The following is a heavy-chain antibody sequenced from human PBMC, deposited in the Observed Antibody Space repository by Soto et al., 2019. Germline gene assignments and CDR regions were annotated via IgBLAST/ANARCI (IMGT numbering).Heavy chain of an antibody. Sequence: SVKVSCKASGGTFSSYAISWVRQAPGQGLEWMGGIIPISGTANYAQKFQGRVTITADESTSTAYMELRSLRSDDTAVYYCAREDSSGYYWDYWGQGTLVTVSS. CDR3: AREDSSGYYWDY. CDR1: GGTFSSYA. V-gene: IGHV1-69*13. D-gene: IGHD3-22*01. J-gene: IGHJ4*02. CDR2: IIPISGTA.